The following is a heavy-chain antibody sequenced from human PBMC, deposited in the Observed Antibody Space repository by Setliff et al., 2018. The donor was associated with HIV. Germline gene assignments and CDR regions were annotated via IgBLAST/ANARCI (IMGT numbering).Heavy chain of an antibody. CDR2: LNTGNGKT. J-gene: IGHJ4*02. CDR1: GDTVTGHS. CDR3: ARDRDNFWSGPFDY. Sequence: ASVKVSCKAFGDTVTGHSIHWVRQAPGQRLEWMGCLNTGNGKTKYSQRFQDRVTFTRDTSARTAYMELRSLRSEDSAVYYCARDRDNFWSGPFDYWGQGTPVTVSS. V-gene: IGHV1-3*04. D-gene: IGHD3-3*01.